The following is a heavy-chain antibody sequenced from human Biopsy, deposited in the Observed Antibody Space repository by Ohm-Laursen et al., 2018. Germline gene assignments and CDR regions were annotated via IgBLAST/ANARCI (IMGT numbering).Heavy chain of an antibody. Sequence: ASVKVSCKTSGYNFISYSINWVRQAPGQGLEWMGWIRPLNGDTKYGQKFQDRVTMTTDTSTSTVYMELTSLRSDDTAVYYCVAYPSSGFFENNDDFAMDVWGQGTTVIVSS. CDR3: VAYPSSGFFENNDDFAMDV. D-gene: IGHD6-19*01. V-gene: IGHV1-18*01. CDR2: IRPLNGDT. J-gene: IGHJ6*02. CDR1: GYNFISYS.